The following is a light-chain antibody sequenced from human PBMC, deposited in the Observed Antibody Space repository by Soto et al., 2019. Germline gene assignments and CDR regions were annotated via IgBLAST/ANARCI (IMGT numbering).Light chain of an antibody. CDR3: QQRSNWPALT. CDR2: DAS. Sequence: DIVLTQSPATLSLSPGERATLSCRASQSLSSYLAWYQQKPGQPPRLLIYDASTRATGIPARFSGSGSGTDFTLPISSLEPEDFAVYYCQQRSNWPALTFGGGTKVEIK. J-gene: IGKJ4*01. V-gene: IGKV3-11*01. CDR1: QSLSSY.